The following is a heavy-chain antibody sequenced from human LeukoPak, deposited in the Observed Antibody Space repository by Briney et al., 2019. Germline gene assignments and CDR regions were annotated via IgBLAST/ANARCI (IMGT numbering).Heavy chain of an antibody. D-gene: IGHD3-16*01. Sequence: PGESLRLSCAASGFTVSSNYMSWVRQAPGKGLEWVSVIYSGGSTYYADSVKGRFTISRDNSKNTLYLQMNSLRAEDTAVYYCARGMTTSFYYYYGMDVWGQGTTVTVSS. CDR1: GFTVSSNY. CDR2: IYSGGST. CDR3: ARGMTTSFYYYYGMDV. J-gene: IGHJ6*02. V-gene: IGHV3-53*01.